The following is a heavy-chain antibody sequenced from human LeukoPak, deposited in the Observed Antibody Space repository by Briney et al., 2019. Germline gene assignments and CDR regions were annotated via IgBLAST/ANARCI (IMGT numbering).Heavy chain of an antibody. D-gene: IGHD6-19*01. V-gene: IGHV3-21*01. CDR1: GFTFSSYS. Sequence: GGSLRLSCAASGFTFSSYSMNWVRQAPGKGLEWVSSISSSSSYIYYADSVKGRFTISRDNAKNSLYLQMNSLRAEDTAVYYCARVGSSGRYDHWGQGTLVTVSS. CDR2: ISSSSSYI. J-gene: IGHJ4*02. CDR3: ARVGSSGRYDH.